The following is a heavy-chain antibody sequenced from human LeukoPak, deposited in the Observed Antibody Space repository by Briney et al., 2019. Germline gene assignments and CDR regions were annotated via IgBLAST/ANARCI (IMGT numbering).Heavy chain of an antibody. CDR1: GGSISSYY. CDR2: IYYSGST. CDR3: ARNIPKYDSLDY. V-gene: IGHV4-59*01. J-gene: IGHJ4*02. Sequence: SETLSLTCTVSGGSISSYYWSWIRQPPGKGLEWIGYIYYSGSTNYNPSLKSRVTISVDTSKNQSSLKLSSVTAADTAVYYCARNIPKYDSLDYWGQGTLVTVSS. D-gene: IGHD3-3*01.